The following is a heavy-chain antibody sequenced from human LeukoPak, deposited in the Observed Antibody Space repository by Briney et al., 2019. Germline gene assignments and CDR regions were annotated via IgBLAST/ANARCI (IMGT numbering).Heavy chain of an antibody. CDR3: ARVTDDSSGYYYDYQYYFDY. V-gene: IGHV4-38-2*01. D-gene: IGHD3-22*01. CDR1: GFTFSDAW. J-gene: IGHJ4*02. CDR2: IYHSGST. Sequence: GSLRLSCAASGFTFSDAWMSWVRQAPGKGLEWIGSIYHSGSTYYNPSLKSRVTISVDTSKNQFSLKLSSVTAADTAVYYCARVTDDSSGYYYDYQYYFDYWGQGTLVTVSS.